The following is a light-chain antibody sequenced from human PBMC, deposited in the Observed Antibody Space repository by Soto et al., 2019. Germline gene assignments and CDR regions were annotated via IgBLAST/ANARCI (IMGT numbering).Light chain of an antibody. CDR1: QSVSTN. V-gene: IGKV3-15*01. Sequence: EIVMTQSPATLSVSPGERATLSCRVSQSVSTNLAWYQQQPGQAPRLLIYGASTRATGIPARFSGSGSGTEFTLTISSLQSEDFAVYYCQQYNDWPPGTFGQGTKLEIK. J-gene: IGKJ2*01. CDR2: GAS. CDR3: QQYNDWPPGT.